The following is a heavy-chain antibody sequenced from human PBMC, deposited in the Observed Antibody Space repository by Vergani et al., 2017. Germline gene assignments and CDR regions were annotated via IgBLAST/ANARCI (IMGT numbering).Heavy chain of an antibody. Sequence: QVQLVQSGAEVKKPGSSVKVSCKASGGNFSSYTFSWVRQAPGPGLEWMGRIIPILVIANYAQKFQGRVTITADKSTSTAYMELSSLRSEDTAVYYCARGAWDPLPGSYYYYGMDVWGQGTTVTVS. J-gene: IGHJ6*02. CDR1: GGNFSSYT. CDR3: ARGAWDPLPGSYYYYGMDV. V-gene: IGHV1-69*02. D-gene: IGHD1-26*01. CDR2: IIPILVIA.